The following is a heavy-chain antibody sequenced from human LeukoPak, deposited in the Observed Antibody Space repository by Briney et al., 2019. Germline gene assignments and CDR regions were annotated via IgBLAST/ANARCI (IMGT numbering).Heavy chain of an antibody. CDR3: ARDPSYYDILTGYYNDYYYGMDV. D-gene: IGHD3-9*01. CDR1: GGSFSGYY. Sequence: SETLSLTCAVYGGSFSGYYWSWIRQPPGKGLEWIGEINHSGSTNYNPSLKSRVTISVDTSKNQFSLKLSSVTAADTAVYYCARDPSYYDILTGYYNDYYYGMDVWGQGTTVTVSS. V-gene: IGHV4-34*09. J-gene: IGHJ6*02. CDR2: INHSGST.